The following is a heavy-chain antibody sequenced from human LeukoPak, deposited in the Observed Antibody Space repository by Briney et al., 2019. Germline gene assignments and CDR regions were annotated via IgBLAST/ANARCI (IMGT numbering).Heavy chain of an antibody. CDR1: GFTFSSYT. J-gene: IGHJ6*02. D-gene: IGHD3-10*01. Sequence: GGSLRLSCAASGFTFSSYTMHWVRQAPGKGLEWVAVISYDGSNKYYADSVEGRFTISRDNSKNTLYLQMNSLRAEDTAVYYCARGLHYYYYGMDVWGQGTTVTVSS. CDR2: ISYDGSNK. V-gene: IGHV3-30-3*01. CDR3: ARGLHYYYYGMDV.